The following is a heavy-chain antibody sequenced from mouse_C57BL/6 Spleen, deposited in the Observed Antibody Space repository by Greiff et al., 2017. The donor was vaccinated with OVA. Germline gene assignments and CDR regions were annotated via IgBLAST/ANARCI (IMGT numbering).Heavy chain of an antibody. J-gene: IGHJ3*01. Sequence: QVQLQQSGAELVKPGASVKLSCKASGYTFTSYWMQWVKQRPGQGLEWIGEIDPSDSYTNYNQKFKGKATLTVDTSSSTAYMQLSSLTSEDSAVYYCAIRDSSGYWFAYWGQGTLVTVSA. CDR1: GYTFTSYW. CDR2: IDPSDSYT. V-gene: IGHV1-50*01. CDR3: AIRDSSGYWFAY. D-gene: IGHD3-2*02.